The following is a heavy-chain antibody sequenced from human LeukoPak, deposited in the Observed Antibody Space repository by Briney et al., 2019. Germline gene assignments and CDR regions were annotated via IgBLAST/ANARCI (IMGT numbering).Heavy chain of an antibody. J-gene: IGHJ4*02. V-gene: IGHV1-2*02. D-gene: IGHD6-13*01. CDR3: ARDLSIAAPGTDFDY. CDR2: FNPNSGGT. CDR1: GYTFTSYY. Sequence: ASVKVSCKASGYTFTSYYMHWVGQAPGQGLEWMGWFNPNSGGTKNALKFQGRVTMTRDTSISTAYMELSRLTSDDTAVYYCARDLSIAAPGTDFDYWGQGTLVTVSS.